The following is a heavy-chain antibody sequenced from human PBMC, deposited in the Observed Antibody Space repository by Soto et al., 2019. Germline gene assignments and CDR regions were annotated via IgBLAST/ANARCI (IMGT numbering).Heavy chain of an antibody. Sequence: LSLTCTVSGGSISSGGYYWSWIRQHPGKGLEWIGYIYYSGSTYYNPSLKSRVTISVDTSKNQFSLKLSSVTAADTAVYYCARGRYSSGWYGWFDPWGQGTLVTVSS. V-gene: IGHV4-31*03. D-gene: IGHD6-19*01. CDR2: IYYSGST. CDR3: ARGRYSSGWYGWFDP. J-gene: IGHJ5*02. CDR1: GGSISSGGYY.